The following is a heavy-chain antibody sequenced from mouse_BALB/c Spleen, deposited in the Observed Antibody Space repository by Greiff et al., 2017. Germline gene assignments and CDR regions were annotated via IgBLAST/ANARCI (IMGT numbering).Heavy chain of an antibody. CDR2: ISSGGSYT. CDR3: AREFTTATHYAMDY. D-gene: IGHD1-2*01. Sequence: EVQVVESGGGLVKPGGSLKLSCAASGFTFSSYAMSWVRQSPEKRLEWVAEISSGGSYTYYPDTVTGRFTISRDNAKNTLYLEMSSLRSEDTAMYYCAREFTTATHYAMDYWGQGTSVTVSS. J-gene: IGHJ4*01. V-gene: IGHV5-9-4*01. CDR1: GFTFSSYA.